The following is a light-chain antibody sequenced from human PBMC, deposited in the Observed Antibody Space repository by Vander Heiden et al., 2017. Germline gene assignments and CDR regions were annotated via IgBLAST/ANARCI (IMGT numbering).Light chain of an antibody. CDR2: SNN. CDR1: SSNIGSNT. Sequence: QSVLTQPPSASGTPGQRVTISCSGSSSNIGSNTVNWYQQLPGTAPKRLIYSNNQRPSGVPDRFSGSKSGTSASLAISGLQSEDEADYYCAAWDDSLNGLVVFGGGTKLTVL. CDR3: AAWDDSLNGLVV. J-gene: IGLJ2*01. V-gene: IGLV1-44*01.